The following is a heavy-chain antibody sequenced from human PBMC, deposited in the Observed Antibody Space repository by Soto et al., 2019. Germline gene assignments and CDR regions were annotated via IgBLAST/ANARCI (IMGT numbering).Heavy chain of an antibody. J-gene: IGHJ4*02. CDR1: GYTLTELS. Sequence: ASVKVSCKVSGYTLTELSMHWVRQAPGKGLEWMGGFDPEDGETIYAQKFQGRVTMTEDTSTDTAYMELSSLRSEDTAVYYCATGTKWEPIPAFDYWGQGTLVTVSS. V-gene: IGHV1-24*01. CDR3: ATGTKWEPIPAFDY. D-gene: IGHD1-26*01. CDR2: FDPEDGET.